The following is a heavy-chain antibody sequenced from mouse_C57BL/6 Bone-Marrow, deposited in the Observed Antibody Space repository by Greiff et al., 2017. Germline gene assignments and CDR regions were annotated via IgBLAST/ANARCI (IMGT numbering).Heavy chain of an antibody. Sequence: EVPGVESGGGLVQPTGSLKLSCAASGFTFNTYAMHWVRQAPGKGLEWVARLRSKSSNYATYSAASVKDSFTISSYDSQSMLYLQMNNLKTEDTSMYYGVRVEGLYDYDGGYWGQGTSVTVSS. CDR3: VRVEGLYDYDGGY. D-gene: IGHD2-4*01. CDR2: LRSKSSNYAT. J-gene: IGHJ4*01. CDR1: GFTFNTYA. V-gene: IGHV10-3*01.